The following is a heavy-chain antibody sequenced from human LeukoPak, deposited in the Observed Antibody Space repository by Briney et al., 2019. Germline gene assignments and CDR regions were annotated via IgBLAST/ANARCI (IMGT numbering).Heavy chain of an antibody. CDR2: IFHTGST. CDR3: ARKPIVNSAWYYFDY. D-gene: IGHD3-22*01. V-gene: IGHV4-38-2*02. J-gene: IGHJ4*02. Sequence: SETLSLTCTVSGDSISSGNYWGWIRQPPGKGLEWIGSIFHTGSTYYNLSLKSRVTMSVDTSKNQFSLKLSSVTAADTAVYYCARKPIVNSAWYYFDYWGQGTLVTVSS. CDR1: GDSISSGNY.